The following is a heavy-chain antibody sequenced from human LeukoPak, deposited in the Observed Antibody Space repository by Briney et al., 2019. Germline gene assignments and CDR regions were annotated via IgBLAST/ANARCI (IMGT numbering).Heavy chain of an antibody. CDR3: ARAVVRGTDFDY. Sequence: PSETLSLTCTVSGGSISSYYWSWIRQPPGKGLEWIGYIYYSGRTNYNPSLKSRVTISVDTSKNQFSLKLSSVTAADTAVYYCARAVVRGTDFDYWGQGTLVTVSS. J-gene: IGHJ4*02. V-gene: IGHV4-59*12. CDR1: GGSISSYY. D-gene: IGHD3-10*01. CDR2: IYYSGRT.